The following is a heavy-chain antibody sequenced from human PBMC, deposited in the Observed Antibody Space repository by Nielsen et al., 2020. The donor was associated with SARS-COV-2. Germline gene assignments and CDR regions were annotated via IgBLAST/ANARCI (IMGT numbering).Heavy chain of an antibody. CDR2: INSDGKRT. Sequence: GGSLRLSCAASGFTFSRYGMNWVRQVPGKGLAWVSHINSDGKRTTYADSVKGRFTISRDNSKNTLYLQINSLRAEDTAVYYCATGTYYDILTGPNFDYWGQGTLVTVSS. V-gene: IGHV3-74*01. D-gene: IGHD3-9*01. CDR1: GFTFSRYG. CDR3: ATGTYYDILTGPNFDY. J-gene: IGHJ4*02.